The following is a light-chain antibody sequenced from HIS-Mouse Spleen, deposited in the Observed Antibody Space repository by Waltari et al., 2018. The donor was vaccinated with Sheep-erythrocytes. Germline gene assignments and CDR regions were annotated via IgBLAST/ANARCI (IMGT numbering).Light chain of an antibody. V-gene: IGLV2-23*01. Sequence: QSALTQPASVSGSPGQSITISCTGTRSDVGSYKLVSWYQQHPGKAPKLMNYEGSKRPSGVSNRCSGSKSGNTASLTISGLQAEDEADYSCCSYAGSSTPWVFGGGTKLTVL. CDR3: CSYAGSSTPWV. CDR1: RSDVGSYKL. CDR2: EGS. J-gene: IGLJ3*02.